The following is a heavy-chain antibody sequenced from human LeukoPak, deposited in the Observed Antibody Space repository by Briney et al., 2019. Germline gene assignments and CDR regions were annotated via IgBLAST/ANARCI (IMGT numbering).Heavy chain of an antibody. CDR3: ARDQDIVVVPAAINGMDV. CDR1: GFTFSSYS. J-gene: IGHJ6*02. Sequence: PGGSLRLSCAASGFTFSSYSMNWVRQAPGKGLEWVSSISSSSSYIYYADSVKGRFTISRDNAKNSLYLQMNSLRAEDTAVYYCARDQDIVVVPAAINGMDVWGQGTTVTVSS. CDR2: ISSSSSYI. D-gene: IGHD2-2*02. V-gene: IGHV3-21*01.